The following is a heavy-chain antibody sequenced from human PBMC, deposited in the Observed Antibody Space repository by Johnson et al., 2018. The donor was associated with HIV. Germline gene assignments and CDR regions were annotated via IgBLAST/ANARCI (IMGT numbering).Heavy chain of an antibody. Sequence: VQLVESGGGLVKPGGSLRLSCAASGFTFSSYAMSWVRHAPGKGLEWVSAISGSGGSTYYADSVKGRFTISRDNSKNTLYLQMNSLRAEDTAVYYCAKDSTESDAFDVWGQGTLVTVSS. CDR3: AKDSTESDAFDV. J-gene: IGHJ3*01. CDR2: ISGSGGST. D-gene: IGHD4-11*01. CDR1: GFTFSSYA. V-gene: IGHV3-23*04.